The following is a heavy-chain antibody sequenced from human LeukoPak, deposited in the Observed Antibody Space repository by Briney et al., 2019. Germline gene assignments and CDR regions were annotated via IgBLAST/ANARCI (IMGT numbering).Heavy chain of an antibody. CDR1: GYTFTSYY. J-gene: IGHJ3*02. CDR3: ARAHDPYCGGDCADAFDI. CDR2: INPNSGGT. D-gene: IGHD2-21*02. V-gene: IGHV1-2*02. Sequence: GASVKVSCKASGYTFTSYYMHWVRQAPGQGLEWMGWINPNSGGTNYAQKFQGRVTMTRDTSISTAYMELSRLRSDDTAVYYCARAHDPYCGGDCADAFDIWGQGTMVTVSS.